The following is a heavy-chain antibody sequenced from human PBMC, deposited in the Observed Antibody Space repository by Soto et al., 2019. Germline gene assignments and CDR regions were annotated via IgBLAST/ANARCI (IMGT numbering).Heavy chain of an antibody. CDR3: SGCSGGAFRKNYGMDV. Sequence: EVHLVESGGGLVKPGGSLRLSCAVSGFTFSSCTMNWVRQAPGKGLEWVSSISPSSGHIYYADSVKGRFTISRDNAKNSLFLQMNSLRGEDTAVYYCSGCSGGAFRKNYGMDVWSQGTTVTVSS. CDR2: ISPSSGHI. V-gene: IGHV3-21*06. CDR1: GFTFSSCT. D-gene: IGHD2-15*01. J-gene: IGHJ6*02.